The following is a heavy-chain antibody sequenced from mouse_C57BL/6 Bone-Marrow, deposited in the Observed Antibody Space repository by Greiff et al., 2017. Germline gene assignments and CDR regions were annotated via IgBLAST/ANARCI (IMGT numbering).Heavy chain of an antibody. D-gene: IGHD2-5*01. CDR3: ASHSNYGYFDV. V-gene: IGHV1-39*01. CDR2: INPNYGTT. CDR1: GYSFTDYN. J-gene: IGHJ1*03. Sequence: EVKLMESGPELVKPGASVKISCKASGYSFTDYNMNWVKQSNGKSLEWIGVINPNYGTTSYNQKFKGKATLTVDQSSSTAYMQLNSLTSEDSAVYYCASHSNYGYFDVWGTGTTVTVSS.